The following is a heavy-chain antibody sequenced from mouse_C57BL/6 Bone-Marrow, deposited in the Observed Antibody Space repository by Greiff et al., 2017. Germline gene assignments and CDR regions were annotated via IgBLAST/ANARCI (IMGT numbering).Heavy chain of an antibody. V-gene: IGHV2-5*01. CDR2: IWRGGST. D-gene: IGHD1-1*01. CDR3: AKTHYYGHWYFDV. CDR1: GFSLTSYG. Sequence: QVQLKESGPGLVQPSQSLSITCTVSGFSLTSYGVHWVRQSPGKGLEWLGAIWRGGSTDYNAAFMSRLSITKDNSTSKVFFKMNSLQADDTAIYYCAKTHYYGHWYFDVWGTGTTVTVSS. J-gene: IGHJ1*03.